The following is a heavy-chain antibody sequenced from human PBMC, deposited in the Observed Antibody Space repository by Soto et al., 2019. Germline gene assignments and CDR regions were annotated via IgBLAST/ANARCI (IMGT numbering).Heavy chain of an antibody. CDR2: ISGDNGYT. CDR1: GYTFGSYG. D-gene: IGHD3-10*01. Sequence: QVHLVQSGADVKKPGASVKVSCKASGYTFGSYGISWVRQAPGQGLEWMGWISGDNGYTNYKQNFQGRDTMTTDTSKSLAYMEHKRLRSDSTAVYLCARNSGTNLEFHYVYGMVVLGQGATMTVS. CDR3: ARNSGTNLEFHYVYGMVV. V-gene: IGHV1-18*04. J-gene: IGHJ6*02.